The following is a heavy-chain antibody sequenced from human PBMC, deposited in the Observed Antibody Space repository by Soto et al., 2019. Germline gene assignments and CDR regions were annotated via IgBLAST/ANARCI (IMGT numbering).Heavy chain of an antibody. Sequence: GGSLRLSCAASGFTFSSYAMHWVRQAPGKGLEWVAVISYDGSNKYYADSVKGRFTISRDNSKNTLYLQMNSLRAEDTAVYYCARDLIPSYDSSGYYRTNWFDPWGQGTLVTVSS. CDR2: ISYDGSNK. CDR1: GFTFSSYA. D-gene: IGHD3-22*01. J-gene: IGHJ5*02. CDR3: ARDLIPSYDSSGYYRTNWFDP. V-gene: IGHV3-30-3*01.